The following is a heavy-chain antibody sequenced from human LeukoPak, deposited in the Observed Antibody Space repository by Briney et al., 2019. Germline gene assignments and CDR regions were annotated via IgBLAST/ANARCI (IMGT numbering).Heavy chain of an antibody. CDR1: GFTFRRFL. CDR3: ARGAKNVRFLEWLSAEYFDY. D-gene: IGHD3-3*01. Sequence: GALGLSCAASGFTFRRFLMQWVRQAPGKGLVLVSRFNWDWSSTSYADSVKGRFTISRDNAKNTLYLQMNSLRAEDTAVYYCARGAKNVRFLEWLSAEYFDYWGQGTLVTVSS. J-gene: IGHJ4*02. CDR2: FNWDWSST. V-gene: IGHV3-74*01.